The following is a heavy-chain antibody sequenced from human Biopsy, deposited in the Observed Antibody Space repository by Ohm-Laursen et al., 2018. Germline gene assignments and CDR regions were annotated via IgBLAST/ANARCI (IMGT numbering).Heavy chain of an antibody. CDR3: AKHGSGWTGDDAFHI. CDR1: GGSISGSS. V-gene: IGHV4-59*08. Sequence: SDTLSLTCTVSGGSISGSSWSWIRQAPGKGLEWIGYISYSRDTNCNPSLKSRITISVDTSKNQFSLKLTSVTAAGTAVYYCAKHGSGWTGDDAFHIWGQGTMVTVSS. D-gene: IGHD6-19*01. CDR2: ISYSRDT. J-gene: IGHJ3*02.